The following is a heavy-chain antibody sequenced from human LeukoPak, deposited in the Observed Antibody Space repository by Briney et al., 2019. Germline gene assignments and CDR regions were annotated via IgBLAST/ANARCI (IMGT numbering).Heavy chain of an antibody. J-gene: IGHJ4*02. CDR2: ISSSGSAV. CDR3: AICRSGGTYCTGGFDY. CDR1: GFTFSDCY. V-gene: IGHV3-11*04. Sequence: AGGSLRLSCAASGFTFSDCYMSWIRQAPGKGLEWLSYISSSGSAVSYAGSVKGRFTISRDNAKNSLYLQVNTLRAEDTAVYYCAICRSGGTYCTGGFDYWGQGTLVTVSS. D-gene: IGHD2-8*02.